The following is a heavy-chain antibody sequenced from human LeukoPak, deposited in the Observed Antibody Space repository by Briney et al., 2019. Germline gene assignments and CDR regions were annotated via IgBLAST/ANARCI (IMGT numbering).Heavy chain of an antibody. J-gene: IGHJ4*02. D-gene: IGHD3-10*01. CDR2: IRYDGSNK. CDR1: GFTFSSYG. V-gene: IGHV3-30*02. Sequence: QAGGSLRLSCAASGFTFSSYGTHWVRQAPGKGLEWVAFIRYDGSNKYYADSVKGRFTISRDNSKNTLYLQMNSLRAEDTAVYYCAKDNYYGSGSYYDYWGQGTLVTVSS. CDR3: AKDNYYGSGSYYDY.